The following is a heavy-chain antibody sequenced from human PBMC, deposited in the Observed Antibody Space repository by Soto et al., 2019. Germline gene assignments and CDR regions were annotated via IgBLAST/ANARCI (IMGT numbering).Heavy chain of an antibody. D-gene: IGHD4-4*01. CDR1: GFTFTRYS. V-gene: IGHV3-48*04. J-gene: IGHJ3*02. CDR3: ARGSVRWLQYDAFDI. Sequence: TGGSLRLSCAASGFTFTRYSMNWVRQAPGKGLEWVSSISSSGSTIYYADSVKGRFTISRDNAKNSLYLQMNSLRAEDTAVYYCARGSVRWLQYDAFDIWGQGTMVTVSS. CDR2: ISSSGSTI.